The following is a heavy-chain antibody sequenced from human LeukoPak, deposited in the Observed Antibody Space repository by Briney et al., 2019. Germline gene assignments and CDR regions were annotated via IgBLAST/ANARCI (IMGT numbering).Heavy chain of an antibody. CDR2: INPNSGGT. V-gene: IGHV1-2*02. J-gene: IGHJ4*02. CDR3: ARPNLITRWFGEGVFYFDY. CDR1: GYTFTGYY. D-gene: IGHD3-10*01. Sequence: ASVKVSCKASGYTFTGYYMHWVRQAPGQGLEWMGWINPNSGGTNYAQKFQGRVTMTRDTSISTAYMELSRLRSDDTAVYYCARPNLITRWFGEGVFYFDYWGQGTLVTVSS.